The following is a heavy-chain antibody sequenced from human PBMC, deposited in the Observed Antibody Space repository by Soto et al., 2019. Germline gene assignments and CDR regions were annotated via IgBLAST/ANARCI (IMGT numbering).Heavy chain of an antibody. CDR1: GGSISSGDYY. V-gene: IGHV4-30-4*01. CDR2: IYYSGST. Sequence: QVQLQESGPGLVKPSQTLSLTCTVSGGSISSGDYYWSWIRQPPGKGLEWIGYIYYSGSTYYNPSLKSRVTISVDTSTNQFSLKLSSVTDADTAVYYCARRMYGLLWFANDAFDIWGQGTMVTVSS. J-gene: IGHJ3*02. D-gene: IGHD3-10*01. CDR3: ARRMYGLLWFANDAFDI.